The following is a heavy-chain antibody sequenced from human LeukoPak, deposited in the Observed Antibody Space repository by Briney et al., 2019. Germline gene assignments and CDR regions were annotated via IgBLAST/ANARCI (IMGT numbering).Heavy chain of an antibody. CDR2: IDWDDDE. J-gene: IGHJ4*02. CDR1: GFSLKTSTMC. D-gene: IGHD4-23*01. Sequence: SGPTLVNPTQTLTLTCTFSGFSLKTSTMCVSWIRQPPGNALEWLARIDWDDDEYYSTSLKTRLTISKDTSKNQVVLTMTNMDPVDTATYYCARSYGGKLIDYWGQGTLVTVSS. CDR3: ARSYGGKLIDY. V-gene: IGHV2-70*11.